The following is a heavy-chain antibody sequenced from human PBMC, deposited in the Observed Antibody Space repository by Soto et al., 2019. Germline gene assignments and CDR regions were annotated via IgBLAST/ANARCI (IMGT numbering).Heavy chain of an antibody. CDR3: AKAYFVWSSEQPYYFDY. CDR1: GFTFSNYA. Sequence: EVQLLDSGGGLVQPGGSLRLSCAASGFTFSNYAMTWVRQGPGKGLEWVSGISGSGGRSYYADSVKRRFTISSDNSKSTLYLQMNSLRAEDTSVYYCAKAYFVWSSEQPYYFDYWGQGTLVTVSS. J-gene: IGHJ4*02. D-gene: IGHD3-16*01. CDR2: ISGSGGRS. V-gene: IGHV3-23*01.